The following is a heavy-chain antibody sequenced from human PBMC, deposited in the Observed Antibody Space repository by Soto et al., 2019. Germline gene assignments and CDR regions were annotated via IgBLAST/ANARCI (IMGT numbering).Heavy chain of an antibody. J-gene: IGHJ5*02. CDR3: ARGGIAAAGRGFDP. Sequence: SVKVSCKASGGTFSSYAISWVRQAPGQGLEWVGGIIPIFGTANYAQKFQGRVTITADESTSTAYMELSSLRSEDTAVYYCARGGIAAAGRGFDPWGQGTLVTVSS. D-gene: IGHD6-13*01. V-gene: IGHV1-69*13. CDR2: IIPIFGTA. CDR1: GGTFSSYA.